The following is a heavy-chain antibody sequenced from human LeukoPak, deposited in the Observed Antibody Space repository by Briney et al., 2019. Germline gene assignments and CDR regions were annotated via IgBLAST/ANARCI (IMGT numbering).Heavy chain of an antibody. J-gene: IGHJ4*02. CDR2: IRKDGNDE. CDR1: GFTFSNYW. Sequence: AGGSLRLSCAASGFTFSNYWMSWVRQAPGRGLEWVANIRKDGNDEYYVDSVKGGFTISRDNAKNSLYLQMNSLRAEDTAVYYCAGLDTIMVRDAGYWGQGTLVIVSS. CDR3: AGLDTIMVRDAGY. V-gene: IGHV3-7*01. D-gene: IGHD5-18*01.